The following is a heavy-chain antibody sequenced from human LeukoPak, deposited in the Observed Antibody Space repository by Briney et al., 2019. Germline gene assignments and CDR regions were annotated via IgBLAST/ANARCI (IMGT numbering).Heavy chain of an antibody. D-gene: IGHD3-10*01. Sequence: PGGSLRLSCAASGFTFSSYAVSWVRQAPGKGLEWVSALSGSGGSTYYADSVKGRFTISRDNSKNTLYLQMNSLRAKDTAVYYCAKVVRGVLLTGAFDIWGQGTMVTVSS. J-gene: IGHJ3*02. CDR2: LSGSGGST. CDR3: AKVVRGVLLTGAFDI. V-gene: IGHV3-23*01. CDR1: GFTFSSYA.